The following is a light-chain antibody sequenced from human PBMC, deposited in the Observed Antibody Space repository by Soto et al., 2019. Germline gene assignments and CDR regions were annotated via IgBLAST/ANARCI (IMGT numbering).Light chain of an antibody. CDR3: QQYNNWPLYT. V-gene: IGKV3-15*01. CDR1: QSVGGN. CDR2: DAS. J-gene: IGKJ2*01. Sequence: EIVMTQSPATLSVSPGERATLSCRASQSVGGNLAWYQQRPGRAPRLLIYDASTRATDIPARFSGSGSGTEFTLTISSLQSEDFALYDWQQYNNWPLYTFGQGTKLEIK.